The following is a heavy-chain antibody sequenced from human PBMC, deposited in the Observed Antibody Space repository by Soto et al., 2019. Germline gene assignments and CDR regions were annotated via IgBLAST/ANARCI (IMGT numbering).Heavy chain of an antibody. CDR2: INPSGGYT. CDR1: GYTFSSYY. D-gene: IGHD1-26*01. CDR3: ARTYSGSYSFYFDY. Sequence: GASVKVSCKASGYTFSSYYMNWVRQAPGQGLEWLGIINPSGGYTTYAQRFLGRVTMTSDTSTSTAYMELRSLRSDDTAVYYCARTYSGSYSFYFDYWGQGTLVTVSS. V-gene: IGHV1-46*01. J-gene: IGHJ4*02.